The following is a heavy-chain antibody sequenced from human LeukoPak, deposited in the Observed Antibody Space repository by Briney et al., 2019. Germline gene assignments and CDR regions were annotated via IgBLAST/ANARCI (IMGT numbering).Heavy chain of an antibody. CDR2: ISGSGGST. CDR1: GFTFSSYA. J-gene: IGHJ4*02. CDR3: AKDYGSGSYSSGIDY. Sequence: GGSLRLSCAASGFTFSSYAMSWVRQAPGKGLEWVSAISGSGGSTYYADSVKGRFTISRDNSKNTLYLQMNSLRAEDTAVYYCAKDYGSGSYSSGIDYWGQGTLVTVSS. V-gene: IGHV3-23*01. D-gene: IGHD3-10*01.